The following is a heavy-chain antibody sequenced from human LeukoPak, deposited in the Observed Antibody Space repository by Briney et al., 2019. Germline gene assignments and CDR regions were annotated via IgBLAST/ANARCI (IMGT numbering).Heavy chain of an antibody. V-gene: IGHV3-74*01. CDR1: GFTFINYW. CDR3: ARGGFCSGADCRGSFDY. CDR2: INNDGSTT. Sequence: GGSLRLSCAASGFTFINYWMHWVRQAPGEGLVWVSHINNDGSTTTYADSVKGRFTISRDNAKNALYLHVNSLRAEDTAVYYCARGGFCSGADCRGSFDYWGQGSLVTVSS. J-gene: IGHJ4*02. D-gene: IGHD2-15*01.